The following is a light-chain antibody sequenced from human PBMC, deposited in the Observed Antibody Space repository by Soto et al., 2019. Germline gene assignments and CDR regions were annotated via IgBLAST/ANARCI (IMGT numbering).Light chain of an antibody. CDR1: QNIFTW. J-gene: IGKJ4*01. V-gene: IGKV1-5*01. Sequence: DIQMTQSPSTLSASVGHRVTITCRASQNIFTWLAWYHHNPGKAPKLMIYDASFLKSGVPSRFSGSGSGTLFTLTITSLQSDDFASYYCQQYNTHSFGGGTKVEIK. CDR2: DAS. CDR3: QQYNTHS.